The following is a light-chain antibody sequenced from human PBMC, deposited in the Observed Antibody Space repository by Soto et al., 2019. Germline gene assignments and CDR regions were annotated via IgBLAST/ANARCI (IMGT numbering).Light chain of an antibody. Sequence: QSALTQPASVSGSPGQSITISCTGTSSDVGDNTYVSWYQQHPGKPPKLMIFDVSDRPSGISDRFSGSKSGNTASLTISGLETEDEADYYCSSYTITAVVFGGGTKLTVL. J-gene: IGLJ3*02. CDR2: DVS. CDR1: SSDVGDNTY. V-gene: IGLV2-14*03. CDR3: SSYTITAVV.